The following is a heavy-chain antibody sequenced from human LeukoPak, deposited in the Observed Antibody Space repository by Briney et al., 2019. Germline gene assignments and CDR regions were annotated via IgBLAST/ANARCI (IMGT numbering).Heavy chain of an antibody. D-gene: IGHD3-10*01. CDR3: ASRVLLWFGEEYYYYGMDV. V-gene: IGHV4-39*01. J-gene: IGHJ6*02. Sequence: SETLSLTCTVSGGSISSSSYYWGWIRQPPGKGLEWIGSIYYSGSTYCNPSLKSRVTISVDTSKNQFSLKLSSVTAADTAVHYCASRVLLWFGEEYYYYGMDVWGQGTTVTVSS. CDR1: GGSISSSSYY. CDR2: IYYSGST.